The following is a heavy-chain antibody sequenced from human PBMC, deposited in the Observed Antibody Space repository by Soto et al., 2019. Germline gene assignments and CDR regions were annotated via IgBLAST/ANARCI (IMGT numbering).Heavy chain of an antibody. J-gene: IGHJ6*03. CDR3: VKFRGRAYHYYYMDV. CDR2: YGGSGGST. CDR1: GFTFSTYG. V-gene: IGHV3-23*01. D-gene: IGHD3-16*01. Sequence: DVQLLESGGGSVQRGGSLRLSCAASGFTFSTYGMTWVRQAPGKGLEWVSYGGSGGSTYYADYVKGRFTISRDNSKNTLYLQMNSLRAEDTAVYYCVKFRGRAYHYYYMDVWGNGTTVTVSS.